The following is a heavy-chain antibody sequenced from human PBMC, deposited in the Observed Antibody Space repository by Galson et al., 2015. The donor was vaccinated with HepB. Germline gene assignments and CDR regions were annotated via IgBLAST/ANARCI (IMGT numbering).Heavy chain of an antibody. J-gene: IGHJ4*02. CDR3: TRQRGGFDY. Sequence: CAISGDSVSSNSVAWNWIRQSPSRGLEWLGRTYYRSKWYNDYALSVKSRITINSDTSKNQFSLQLNSVTLDDTAVCYCTRQRGGFDYWGQGNLVTVSS. CDR1: GDSVSSNSVA. D-gene: IGHD3-16*01. CDR2: TYYRSKWYN. V-gene: IGHV6-1*01.